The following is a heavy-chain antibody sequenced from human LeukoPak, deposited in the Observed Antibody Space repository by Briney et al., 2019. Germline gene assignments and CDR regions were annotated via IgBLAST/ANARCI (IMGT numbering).Heavy chain of an antibody. D-gene: IGHD1-14*01. V-gene: IGHV3-74*01. Sequence: PGGSLRLSGAASGFPFNSLWMHWVRQAPGKGLVWVSDMNEYSTTIRYADSVKGRFTISRDNAKSILYLQMNNLRAEDTAMYFCARGGVNPVDHWGQGTLVTVSS. CDR2: MNEYSTTI. CDR1: GFPFNSLW. CDR3: ARGGVNPVDH. J-gene: IGHJ4*02.